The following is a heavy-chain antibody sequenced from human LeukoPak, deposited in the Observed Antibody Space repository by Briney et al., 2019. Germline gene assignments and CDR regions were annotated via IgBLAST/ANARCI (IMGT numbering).Heavy chain of an antibody. CDR3: TRDLDWARWDI. J-gene: IGHJ3*02. D-gene: IGHD4-23*01. Sequence: GGSLRLSCTASGFTFGDYAMSWVRQAPGKGLEWVGFIRSKAYGGTTEYAASVKGRFTISRDDSNSIAYLQMNSLKTEDTAVYYCTRDLDWARWDIWGQGTMVTVSS. V-gene: IGHV3-49*04. CDR1: GFTFGDYA. CDR2: IRSKAYGGTT.